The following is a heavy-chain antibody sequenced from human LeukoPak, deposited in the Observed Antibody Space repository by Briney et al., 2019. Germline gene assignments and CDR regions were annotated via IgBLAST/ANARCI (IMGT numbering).Heavy chain of an antibody. J-gene: IGHJ4*02. V-gene: IGHV4-39*07. CDR3: ARDARVQKWFGEVIMTTTYYFDD. Sequence: SETLSLTCTVSGGSISSSKYYWGWIRQPPGKGLEWIGSIYYSGSAYYNPSLKSRVTISVDTSKNQFSLKLSSVTAADTAVYYCARDARVQKWFGEVIMTTTYYFDDWGQGTLVTVSS. CDR1: GGSISSSKYY. D-gene: IGHD3-10*01. CDR2: IYYSGSA.